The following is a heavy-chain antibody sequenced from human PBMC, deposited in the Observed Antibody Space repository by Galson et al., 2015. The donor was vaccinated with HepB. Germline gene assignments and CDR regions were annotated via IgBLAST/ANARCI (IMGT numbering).Heavy chain of an antibody. V-gene: IGHV3-30*18. J-gene: IGHJ6*02. CDR1: GFTFSKFG. CDR3: AKTMETSMLSGGVDV. Sequence: SLRLSCAASGFTFSKFGIHWVRQAPGNGLEWVAVISSDGNKKYYADSVKGRFTMSRDNSKNTLYLQMNSLRPDDTAMYYCAKTMETSMLSGGVDVWGQGTTVTVSS. D-gene: IGHD4/OR15-4a*01. CDR2: ISSDGNKK.